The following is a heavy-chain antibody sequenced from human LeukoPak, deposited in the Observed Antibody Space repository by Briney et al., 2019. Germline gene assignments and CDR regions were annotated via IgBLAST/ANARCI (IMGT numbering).Heavy chain of an antibody. V-gene: IGHV1-69*05. CDR2: IIPIFGTA. J-gene: IGHJ4*02. Sequence: GASVKVSCKTSGGTFSSSAINWIRQAPGQGLEWMGGIIPIFGTANYAQKLQGRVTMTTDTSTSTAYMELRSLRSDDTAVYYCARDGQIIAAAGRFDYWGQGTLVTVSS. D-gene: IGHD6-13*01. CDR1: GGTFSSSA. CDR3: ARDGQIIAAAGRFDY.